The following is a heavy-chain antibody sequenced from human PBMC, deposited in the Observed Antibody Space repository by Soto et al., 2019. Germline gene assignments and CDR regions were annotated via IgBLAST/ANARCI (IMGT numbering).Heavy chain of an antibody. V-gene: IGHV3-7*01. CDR2: IKQDGSET. J-gene: IGHJ4*02. CDR1: GLTFSNYW. D-gene: IGHD3-10*01. Sequence: GGSLRLSCAASGLTFSNYWMAWVRQAPGKGLEWVANIKQDGSETNFVDSVKGRFTISRDSAKNSLHLQMNSLRAEDTAVYYCARALVHGGDFWGQGTLVTVSS. CDR3: ARALVHGGDF.